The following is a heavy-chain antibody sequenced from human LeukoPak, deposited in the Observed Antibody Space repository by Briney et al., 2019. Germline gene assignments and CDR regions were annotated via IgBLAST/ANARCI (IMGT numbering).Heavy chain of an antibody. CDR2: IYYSGST. J-gene: IGHJ6*02. D-gene: IGHD6-19*01. CDR3: ARQWLVRNYYGMDV. Sequence: SETLSLTCTVSGGSLSSSSYYWGWIRQPPGKGLEWIGSIYYSGSTYYNPSLKSRVTISVDTSKNQFSLKLSSVTAADTAVYYCARQWLVRNYYGMDVWGQGTTVTVSS. V-gene: IGHV4-39*01. CDR1: GGSLSSSSYY.